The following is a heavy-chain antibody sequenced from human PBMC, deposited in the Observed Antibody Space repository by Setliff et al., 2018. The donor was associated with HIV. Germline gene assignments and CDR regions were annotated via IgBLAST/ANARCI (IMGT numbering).Heavy chain of an antibody. CDR2: IYYSGNT. CDR1: GTSIRSRF. V-gene: IGHV4-59*11. CDR3: TGDITEGFFLERASEY. D-gene: IGHD3-3*01. Sequence: SETLSLTCTVSGTSIRSRFWSWIRQPPGKGLEWIGTIYYSGNTNYNPSLKSRVTISVDTPKNQFSLQLSPVTAADTAVYYCTGDITEGFFLERASEYWGQGSLVTVSS. J-gene: IGHJ4*02.